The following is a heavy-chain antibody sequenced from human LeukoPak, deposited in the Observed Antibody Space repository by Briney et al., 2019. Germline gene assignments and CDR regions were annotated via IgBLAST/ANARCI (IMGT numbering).Heavy chain of an antibody. CDR2: INHSGST. Sequence: SSETLSLTCAVYGGSFSGYYWSWIRQPPGKGLEWIGEINHSGSTNYNPSLKSRVTISVDTSKNQFSLKLSSVTAADTAVYYCASATPLGMATIGIFDYWGQGTLVTVSS. CDR3: ASATPLGMATIGIFDY. CDR1: GGSFSGYY. V-gene: IGHV4-34*01. J-gene: IGHJ4*02. D-gene: IGHD5-24*01.